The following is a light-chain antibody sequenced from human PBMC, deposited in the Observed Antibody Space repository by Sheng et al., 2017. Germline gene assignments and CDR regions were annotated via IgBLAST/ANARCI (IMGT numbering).Light chain of an antibody. J-gene: IGLJ1*01. CDR2: RDD. CDR1: SSNIGSDT. Sequence: QSVLTQPPSVSGTPGQTVTVSCSGSSSNIGSDTVNWYQQLPGTAPKLLIFRDDQRPSGVPDRFSGSKSGTSASLDINGLQSDDEADYYCAAWDVSLSGFYAFGTGTKVTVL. V-gene: IGLV1-44*01. CDR3: AAWDVSLSGFYA.